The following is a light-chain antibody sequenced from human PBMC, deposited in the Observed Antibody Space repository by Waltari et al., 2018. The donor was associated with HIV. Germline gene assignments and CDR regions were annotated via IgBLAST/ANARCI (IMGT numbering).Light chain of an antibody. J-gene: IGLJ2*01. Sequence: QSALTQPASVSGSPGQSLTISCTGTSRDVVCSNLVSWYQQHPGKAPKLMIYEFSKRPSGVSNRFSGSKSGNTASLTISGLQAEDEADYYCCAYAGSTTYVIFGGGTKLTVL. V-gene: IGLV2-23*02. CDR2: EFS. CDR1: SRDVVCSNL. CDR3: CAYAGSTTYVI.